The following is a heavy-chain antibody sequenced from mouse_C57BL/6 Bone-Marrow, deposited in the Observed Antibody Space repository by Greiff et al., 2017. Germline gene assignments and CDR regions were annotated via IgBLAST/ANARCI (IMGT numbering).Heavy chain of an antibody. D-gene: IGHD2-10*01. CDR2: IYTGNGYT. J-gene: IGHJ2*01. Sequence: EVQLQQSGAELVRPGSSVKMSCKTSGYTFTSYGINWVKQRPGQGLEWIGDIYTGNGYTEYNEKFKGKATLTSDTSSSTAYMQLCSLTSEDSAVYFCAAYYGNPDYFDYWGQGTTLTVSS. CDR1: GYTFTSYG. CDR3: AAYYGNPDYFDY. V-gene: IGHV1-58*01.